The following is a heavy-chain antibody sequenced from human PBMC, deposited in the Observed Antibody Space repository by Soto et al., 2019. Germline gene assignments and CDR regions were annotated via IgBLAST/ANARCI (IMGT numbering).Heavy chain of an antibody. J-gene: IGHJ4*02. CDR2: IYHSGST. Sequence: SETLSLTCSVSGGSISSYYWNWIRQPPGKGLEWIGQIYHSGSTNYNPSLKSRVTISVDTSKNQFSLRLSSVTAADTAVYYCARDGSNYGVFDSWGQGTLVTVSS. V-gene: IGHV4-59*01. D-gene: IGHD4-17*01. CDR3: ARDGSNYGVFDS. CDR1: GGSISSYY.